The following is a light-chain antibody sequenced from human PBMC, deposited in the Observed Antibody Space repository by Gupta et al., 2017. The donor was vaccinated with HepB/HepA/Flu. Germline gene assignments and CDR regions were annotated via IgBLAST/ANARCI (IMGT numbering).Light chain of an antibody. CDR2: GAS. CDR3: QHDGSSPLCS. J-gene: IGKJ2*04. Sequence: EIVLTQSPGTLSLSPGERATLSCRASQSVSSSYLAWYQQKPGQAPRLLIYGASSRATRLPDRFGGSWFGKYSPLTSSIRDQEDFAVYYSQHDGSSPLCSFGQGTKLEIK. CDR1: QSVSSSY. V-gene: IGKV3-20*01.